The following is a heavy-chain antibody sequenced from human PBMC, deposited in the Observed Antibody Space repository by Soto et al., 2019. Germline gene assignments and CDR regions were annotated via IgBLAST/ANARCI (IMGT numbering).Heavy chain of an antibody. CDR3: AKDKWERSNYYGMDV. D-gene: IGHD1-26*01. V-gene: IGHV3-23*01. J-gene: IGHJ6*02. Sequence: GGSLRLSCAASGFTFSSYAMSWVRQAPGKGLEWVSAISGSGGSTYYADSVKGRFTISRDNSKNTLYLQMNSLRAEDTAVYYCAKDKWERSNYYGMDVWGQGTTVTVSS. CDR2: ISGSGGST. CDR1: GFTFSSYA.